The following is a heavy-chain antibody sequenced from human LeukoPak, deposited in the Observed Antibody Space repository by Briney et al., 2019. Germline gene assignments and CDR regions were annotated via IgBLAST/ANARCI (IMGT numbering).Heavy chain of an antibody. D-gene: IGHD3-3*01. CDR1: GFTFSAST. J-gene: IGHJ4*02. CDR3: ARDRLPSHQDDFDY. CDR2: MSYDGFTK. V-gene: IGHV3-30*04. Sequence: GGSLRLSCVASGFTFSASTMHWVRQAPGKGLEWVAVMSYDGFTKYYADSVKGRFTISRDNSKDTLYLQMNSLRPEDTAVYYCARDRLPSHQDDFDYWGQGTLVTVSS.